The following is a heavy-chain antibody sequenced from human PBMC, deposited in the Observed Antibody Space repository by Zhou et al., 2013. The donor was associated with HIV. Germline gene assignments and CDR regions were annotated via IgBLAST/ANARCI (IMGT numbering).Heavy chain of an antibody. D-gene: IGHD3-22*01. CDR1: GGSISRHY. CDR2: IYTSGST. Sequence: QVQLQESGPGLVKPSETLSLTCTVSGGSISRHYWSWIRQPAGKGLEWIGRIYTSGSTNYNPSLKSRVTMSVDTSKNQFSLRLSSVTAADTAVYYCARAVSGYYSRYYYYDMDVWGQGTTVTASS. V-gene: IGHV4-4*07. J-gene: IGHJ6*02. CDR3: ARAVSGYYSRYYYYDMDV.